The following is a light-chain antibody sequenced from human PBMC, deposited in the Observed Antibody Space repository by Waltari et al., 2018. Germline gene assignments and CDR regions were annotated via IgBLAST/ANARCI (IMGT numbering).Light chain of an antibody. Sequence: SYELTQPPSVSVSPGQTARITCSGDALPKKYAFWYQQKSGQAPVLGIYADRKRPSGIPEGFAASSSGTMATLTVSGAQVEDEADYYCYSADSSSSKWVFGGGTKLTVV. CDR2: ADR. J-gene: IGLJ3*02. V-gene: IGLV3-10*01. CDR1: ALPKKY. CDR3: YSADSSSSKWV.